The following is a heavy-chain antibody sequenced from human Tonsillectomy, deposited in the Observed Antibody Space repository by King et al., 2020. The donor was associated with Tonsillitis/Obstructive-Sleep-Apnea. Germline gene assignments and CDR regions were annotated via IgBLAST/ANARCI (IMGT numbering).Heavy chain of an antibody. CDR2: IYYSGST. D-gene: IGHD5-18*01. CDR3: ARARSYSYGYFEY. Sequence: VQLQQSGPGLVKPSETLSLTCTVSGASISSYYWSWIRQPPGKGLEWIGYIYYSGSTNSNPSLKSRVTISVDTSKNQFSLKLSSVTAADTAVYYCARARSYSYGYFEYWGQGTLVTVSS. V-gene: IGHV4-59*01. J-gene: IGHJ4*02. CDR1: GASISSYY.